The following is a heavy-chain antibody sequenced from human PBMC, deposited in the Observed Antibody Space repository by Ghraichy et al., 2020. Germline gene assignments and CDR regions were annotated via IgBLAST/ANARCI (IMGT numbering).Heavy chain of an antibody. J-gene: IGHJ4*02. V-gene: IGHV3-15*01. CDR1: GFSFRNAW. Sequence: GGSLRLSCAGSGFSFRNAWMNWVHQAPGKGLEWLGRIKRNVDGGAADYAAPVKGRFTISRDDSQNTVYLQMNSLKTEDTAVYYCSAGVALWGWGQGTLVTVSS. D-gene: IGHD3-10*01. CDR2: IKRNVDGGAA. CDR3: SAGVALWG.